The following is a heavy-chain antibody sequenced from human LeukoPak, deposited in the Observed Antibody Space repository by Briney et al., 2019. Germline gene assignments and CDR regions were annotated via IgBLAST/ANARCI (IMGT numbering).Heavy chain of an antibody. Sequence: SQTLSLTCTVSGGSISSGSYYWSWIRQPAGKGLEWIGRIYTSGSTNYNPSLKSRVTISVDTSKNQFSLKLSSVTAADTAVYYCASTTIEYSSSLGFDYWGQGTLVTVSS. CDR1: GGSISSGSYY. CDR2: IYTSGST. J-gene: IGHJ4*02. CDR3: ASTTIEYSSSLGFDY. V-gene: IGHV4-61*02. D-gene: IGHD6-6*01.